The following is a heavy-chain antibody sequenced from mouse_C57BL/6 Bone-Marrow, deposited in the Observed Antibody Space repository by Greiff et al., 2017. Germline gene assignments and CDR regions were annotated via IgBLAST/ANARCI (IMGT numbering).Heavy chain of an antibody. CDR2: IDPANGNT. V-gene: IGHV14-3*01. Sequence: VQLQQSVAELVRPGASVKLSCTASGFNIKNTNMHWVKQTPDQGLEWIGRIDPANGNTQYAPKFQGHATITAVTSSNTSYLQLSILTSEDTAICSCAPNWYGFAYWGQGTLVTVSA. D-gene: IGHD1-3*01. CDR1: GFNIKNTN. J-gene: IGHJ3*01. CDR3: APNWYGFAY.